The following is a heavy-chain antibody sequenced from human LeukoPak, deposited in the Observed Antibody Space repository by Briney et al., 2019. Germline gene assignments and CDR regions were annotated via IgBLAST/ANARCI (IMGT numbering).Heavy chain of an antibody. Sequence: PWETLSLTCTVPGGSISSYYWSWLRQPPGKGLEWIGYIYYSGSTNYNPSLKSRVTISVDTSKNQFSLKLSSVTAADTAVYYCARVGESHVFDYWGQGTLVTVSS. V-gene: IGHV4-59*01. CDR1: GGSISSYY. J-gene: IGHJ4*02. CDR2: IYYSGST. CDR3: ARVGESHVFDY.